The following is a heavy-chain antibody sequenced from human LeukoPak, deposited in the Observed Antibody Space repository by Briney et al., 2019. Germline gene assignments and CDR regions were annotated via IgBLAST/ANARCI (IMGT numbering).Heavy chain of an antibody. CDR3: AKDVRGYNRPFDY. CDR1: GFTFNTCA. Sequence: GGSLRLSCAASGFTFNTCAMNWVRQAPGKGLEWVSSISGAGITTDYAASVKGRFTISRDNSKNTLYLQMNSLRAEDTAMYYCAKDVRGYNRPFDYWGQGTLVTDSS. V-gene: IGHV3-23*01. CDR2: ISGAGITT. J-gene: IGHJ4*02. D-gene: IGHD3-10*02.